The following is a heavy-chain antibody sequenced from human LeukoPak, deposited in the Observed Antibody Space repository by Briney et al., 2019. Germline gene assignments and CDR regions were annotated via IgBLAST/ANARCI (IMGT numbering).Heavy chain of an antibody. CDR3: ARDQSQWLVFDS. CDR2: IRNSGSRI. D-gene: IGHD6-19*01. Sequence: GGSLRLSCAASGFTFSDYYMSWIRQAPGKGLEWVSYIRNSGSRIYYADSVKGRFTISRDNAKNSLYLQMNSLRAEDTAVYYCARDQSQWLVFDSWGQGTLVTVSS. J-gene: IGHJ4*02. CDR1: GFTFSDYY. V-gene: IGHV3-11*01.